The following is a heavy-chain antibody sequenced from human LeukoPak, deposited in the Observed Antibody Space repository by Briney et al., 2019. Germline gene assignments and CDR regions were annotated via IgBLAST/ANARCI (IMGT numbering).Heavy chain of an antibody. D-gene: IGHD1-26*01. V-gene: IGHV1-3*01. Sequence: ASVKVSCKASGHTFTSYAMHWVRQAPGQRLEWMGWINAGNGNTKYSQKFQGRVTITRDTSASTAYMELSSLRSEDTAVYYCTRESGSYHGNDYWGQGTLVTVSS. CDR1: GHTFTSYA. J-gene: IGHJ4*02. CDR3: TRESGSYHGNDY. CDR2: INAGNGNT.